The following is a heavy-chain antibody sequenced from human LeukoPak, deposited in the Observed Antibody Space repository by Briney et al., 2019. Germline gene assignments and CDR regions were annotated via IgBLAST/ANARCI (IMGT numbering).Heavy chain of an antibody. J-gene: IGHJ6*02. CDR3: AREGHPYGMDV. CDR2: TYNGGST. CDR1: GFAVSSKY. Sequence: PGGSLRLSCAASGFAVSSKYMTWVRQVPGKGLEWVSVTYNGGSTNYADSVKGRFTISRDTSKNTLYLQMNSLRAEDTAVYYCAREGHPYGMDVWGQGTTVTVSS. V-gene: IGHV3-53*01.